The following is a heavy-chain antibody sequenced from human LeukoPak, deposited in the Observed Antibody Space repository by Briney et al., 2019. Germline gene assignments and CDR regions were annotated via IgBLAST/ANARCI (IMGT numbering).Heavy chain of an antibody. CDR2: ISSGGSTI. Sequence: QTGGSLRLSCAASGLTFSSYEMNWVRQAPGKGLEWVSHISSGGSTIYYADSVKGRFTISRDNTKNSLYLQMNSLRAEDTAVYFCAGGGGWVFDLWGQGTLVTVSS. V-gene: IGHV3-48*03. CDR3: AGGGGWVFDL. J-gene: IGHJ4*02. D-gene: IGHD6-19*01. CDR1: GLTFSSYE.